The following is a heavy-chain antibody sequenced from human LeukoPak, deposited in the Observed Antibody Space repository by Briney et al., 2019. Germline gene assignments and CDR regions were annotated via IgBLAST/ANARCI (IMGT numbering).Heavy chain of an antibody. Sequence: EWVANIKQDGSEKYYVDSVTGRFTISRDNAKNSLYLQMNSLRAEDTAVYYCARWATSYDFWGQGTLVTVSS. D-gene: IGHD3-10*01. CDR3: ARWATSYDF. V-gene: IGHV3-7*01. CDR2: IKQDGSEK. J-gene: IGHJ4*02.